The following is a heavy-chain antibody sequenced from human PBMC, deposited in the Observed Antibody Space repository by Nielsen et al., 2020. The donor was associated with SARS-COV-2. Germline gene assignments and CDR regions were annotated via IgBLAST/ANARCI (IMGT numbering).Heavy chain of an antibody. Sequence: SETLSLTCTVSGGSISSSSYYWGWIRQPPGKGLEWIGSIYYSGSTYYNPSLKSRVTISVDTSKNQFSLKLSSVTAADTAAYYCARQNPYTAVAGTPLGYWGQGTLVTVSS. J-gene: IGHJ4*02. D-gene: IGHD6-19*01. CDR2: IYYSGST. V-gene: IGHV4-39*01. CDR3: ARQNPYTAVAGTPLGY. CDR1: GGSISSSSYY.